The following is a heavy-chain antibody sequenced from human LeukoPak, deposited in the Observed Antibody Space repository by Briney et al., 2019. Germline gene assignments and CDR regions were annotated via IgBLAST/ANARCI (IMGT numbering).Heavy chain of an antibody. CDR1: GFTFSSYA. CDR2: ISGSGVST. Sequence: GGSLRLSCAASGFTFSSYAVSWVRQAPGKGLEWVSTISGSGVSTYYADSVNGRFTISRDNSKNTLYLQMNSLRAEDTAVYYCARDAVYSGSPARFDYWGQGTLVTVSS. D-gene: IGHD1-26*01. V-gene: IGHV3-23*01. CDR3: ARDAVYSGSPARFDY. J-gene: IGHJ4*02.